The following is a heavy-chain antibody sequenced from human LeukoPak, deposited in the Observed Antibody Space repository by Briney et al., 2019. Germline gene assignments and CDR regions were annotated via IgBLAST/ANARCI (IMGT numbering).Heavy chain of an antibody. D-gene: IGHD5-24*01. CDR3: ARAAKGRQLGAFDI. CDR1: GFTFGNYW. V-gene: IGHV3-7*05. J-gene: IGHJ3*02. Sequence: PGGSLRLSCAASGFTFGNYWMNWVRQAPGKGLEWVAIINKDGSEQYYVDSVKGRFTISRDNAQNSLYLQMDSLRAEDTAVYYCARAAKGRQLGAFDIWGQGTVVTVSS. CDR2: INKDGSEQ.